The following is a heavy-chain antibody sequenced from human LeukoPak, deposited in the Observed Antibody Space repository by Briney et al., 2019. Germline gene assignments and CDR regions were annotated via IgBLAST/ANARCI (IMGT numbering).Heavy chain of an antibody. CDR3: ATGFTEFDC. CDR1: GGSISSSSYY. Sequence: SETLSLTCTVSGGSISSSSYYWGWIRQPPGKGLEWIGSIYYSGSTYYNPSLKSRVTISVDTSKNQFSLKLNSLTAADTSLYYCATGFTEFDCWGQGTLVTVSS. J-gene: IGHJ5*01. CDR2: IYYSGST. V-gene: IGHV4-39*07.